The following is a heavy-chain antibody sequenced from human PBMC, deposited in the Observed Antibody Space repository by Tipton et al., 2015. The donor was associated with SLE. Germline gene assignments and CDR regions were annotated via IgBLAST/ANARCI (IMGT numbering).Heavy chain of an antibody. V-gene: IGHV4-4*07. CDR2: IYTSGST. D-gene: IGHD5-12*01. CDR3: ARVDGYSGYDWGAIDY. CDR1: GDSIRSYS. J-gene: IGHJ4*02. Sequence: TLSLTCTVSGDSIRSYSWNWIRQPAGKRLEWIGRIYTSGSTIYNPSLDSRVTMSLDTSQSQVSLTLRSVTAADTAVYYCARVDGYSGYDWGAIDYWGQGTLVTVSS.